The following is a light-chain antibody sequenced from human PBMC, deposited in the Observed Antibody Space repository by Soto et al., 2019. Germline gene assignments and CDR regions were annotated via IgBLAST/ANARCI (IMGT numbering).Light chain of an antibody. V-gene: IGKV1-9*01. CDR3: QQLNSFPFI. J-gene: IGKJ5*01. CDR1: QAIDTY. Sequence: DSQWTQSPSFLSASVGDRVTITCRASQAIDTYLAWYQQKPGKAPKLLIYAASLLQSGVPSRFSGSGSGTEFTLTFNSLQPEDFASYYCQQLNSFPFIFGQGTRLEIK. CDR2: AAS.